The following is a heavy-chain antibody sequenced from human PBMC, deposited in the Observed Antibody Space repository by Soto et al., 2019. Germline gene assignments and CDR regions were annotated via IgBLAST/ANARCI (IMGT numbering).Heavy chain of an antibody. CDR3: ARLREYYDFWSGRNYYYGMDV. CDR1: GYTFTSYY. D-gene: IGHD3-3*01. J-gene: IGHJ6*02. Sequence: ASVKVSCKASGYTFTSYYMHWVRQAPGQGLEWMGIINPSGGSTSYAQKFQGRVTMTRDTSTSTVYMELSSLRSEDTAVYYCARLREYYDFWSGRNYYYGMDVWGQGTSVTVSS. V-gene: IGHV1-46*01. CDR2: INPSGGST.